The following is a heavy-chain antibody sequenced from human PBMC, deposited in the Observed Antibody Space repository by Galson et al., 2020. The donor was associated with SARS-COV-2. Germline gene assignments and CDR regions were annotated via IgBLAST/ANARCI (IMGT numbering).Heavy chain of an antibody. CDR1: GFTFSAHW. CDR3: ARGSNPSY. Sequence: TGGSLRLSCAGSGFTFSAHWMTWVRQAPGKGLEWVANINPDGSDKYYVDSVKGRSTISRDNAKNTLFLQMDSLRVDDTAVYFCARGSNPSYWGQGTLVTVSS. D-gene: IGHD7-27*01. CDR2: INPDGSDK. V-gene: IGHV3-7*05. J-gene: IGHJ4*02.